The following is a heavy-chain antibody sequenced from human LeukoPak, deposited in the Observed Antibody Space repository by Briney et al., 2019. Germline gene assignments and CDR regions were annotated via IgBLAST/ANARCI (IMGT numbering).Heavy chain of an antibody. V-gene: IGHV1-2*02. Sequence: ASVKVSCKASGYTFTSYDINWVRQAPGQGLEWMGWINPNSGGTNYAQKFQGRVTMTRDTSISTAYMELSRLRSDDTAVYYCARESIRTAFDYWGQGTLVTVSS. CDR3: ARESIRTAFDY. J-gene: IGHJ4*02. D-gene: IGHD3-3*02. CDR2: INPNSGGT. CDR1: GYTFTSYD.